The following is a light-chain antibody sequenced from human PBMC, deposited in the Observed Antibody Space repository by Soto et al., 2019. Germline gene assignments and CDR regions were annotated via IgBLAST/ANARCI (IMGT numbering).Light chain of an antibody. Sequence: DIQMTQSASSLSASVGDRVSITSRASQDISDSLNWYQQKPGKAPKLVIYTASNLETGVPSRFSGSGSGTHFAFTISSLQPEDIATYYCQQYDDRPLTLGGGTKVDI. V-gene: IGKV1-33*01. CDR3: QQYDDRPLT. CDR1: QDISDS. CDR2: TAS. J-gene: IGKJ4*01.